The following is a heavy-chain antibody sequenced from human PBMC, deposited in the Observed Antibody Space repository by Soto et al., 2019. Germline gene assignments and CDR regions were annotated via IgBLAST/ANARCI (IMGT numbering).Heavy chain of an antibody. Sequence: HPGGSLRLSCAASGFTFSSYWMSWVRQAPGKGLEWVANIKQDGSEKYYVDSVKGRFTISRDNAKNSLYLQMNSLRAEDTAVYYCARGRLYYDFWSGYTAGWYYFDYWGQGT. CDR3: ARGRLYYDFWSGYTAGWYYFDY. J-gene: IGHJ4*02. D-gene: IGHD3-3*01. CDR2: IKQDGSEK. V-gene: IGHV3-7*01. CDR1: GFTFSSYW.